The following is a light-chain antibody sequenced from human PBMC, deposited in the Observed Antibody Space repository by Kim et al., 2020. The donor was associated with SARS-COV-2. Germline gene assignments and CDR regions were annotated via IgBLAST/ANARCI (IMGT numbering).Light chain of an antibody. CDR3: SSYTSSSTLGV. CDR1: SSDVGGYNY. CDR2: DVS. V-gene: IGLV2-14*01. Sequence: QSVLTQPASVSGSPGQSITISCTGTSSDVGGYNYVSWYQQHPGKAPKLMIYDVSKRPSGVSNRFSGSKSGNTASLTISGLQAEDEADYYCSSYTSSSTLGVFGGGIQLTVL. J-gene: IGLJ2*01.